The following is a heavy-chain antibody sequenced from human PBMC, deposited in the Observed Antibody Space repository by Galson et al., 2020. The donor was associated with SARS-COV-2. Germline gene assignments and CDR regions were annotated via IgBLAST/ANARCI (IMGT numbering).Heavy chain of an antibody. CDR2: IYYSGST. J-gene: IGHJ4*02. Sequence: SETLSLTCTVSGGSISSSSYYWGWISQPPGKGLEWIGSIYYSGSTYYNPSLKSRVTISVDTSKNQFSLKLSSVTAADTAVYYCAWVGLPYSSGWYSGAGSFDYWGQGTLVTVSS. CDR1: GGSISSSSYY. V-gene: IGHV4-39*07. CDR3: AWVGLPYSSGWYSGAGSFDY. D-gene: IGHD6-19*01.